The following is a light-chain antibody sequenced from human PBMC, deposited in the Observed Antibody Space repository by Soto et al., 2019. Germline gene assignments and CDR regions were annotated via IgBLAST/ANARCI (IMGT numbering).Light chain of an antibody. CDR3: QQFNNSPLN. J-gene: IGKJ4*01. Sequence: EIVLTQSPGTLSLSPGERATLSCRASQSLRNNYLAWYQQKPGQTPRLLIHRASSRATGIPDRFSGSGSGTDFTLTISRLEPEDFAVYYCQQFNNSPLNFGGGTKVEIK. CDR2: RAS. V-gene: IGKV3-20*01. CDR1: QSLRNNY.